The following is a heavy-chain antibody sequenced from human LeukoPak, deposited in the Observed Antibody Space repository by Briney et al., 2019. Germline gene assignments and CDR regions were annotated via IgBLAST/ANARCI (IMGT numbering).Heavy chain of an antibody. Sequence: ASVKVSCKASGYTFTSYGNSWMRQAPGQGLEWMGWISAYNGNTNYAQKLQGRVTMTTDTSTSTAYMELRSLRSDDTAVYYCARGGMGFGDLTSTFDYWGQGTLVTVSS. CDR3: ARGGMGFGDLTSTFDY. CDR1: GYTFTSYG. D-gene: IGHD3-10*01. J-gene: IGHJ4*02. CDR2: ISAYNGNT. V-gene: IGHV1-18*01.